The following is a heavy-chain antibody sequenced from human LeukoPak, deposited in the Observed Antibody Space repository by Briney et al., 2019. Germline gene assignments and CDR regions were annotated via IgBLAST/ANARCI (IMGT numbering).Heavy chain of an antibody. V-gene: IGHV4-34*01. CDR1: GGSFSEYY. D-gene: IGHD3-22*01. J-gene: IGHJ5*02. CDR2: INHSGST. Sequence: SETLSLTCAVYGGSFSEYYWSWIRQPPGKGLEWIGEINHSGSTNYNPSLKSRVTISVDTSKNQFSLKLSSVTAADTAVYYCARDYYDSSGCNWFDPWGQGTLVTVSS. CDR3: ARDYYDSSGCNWFDP.